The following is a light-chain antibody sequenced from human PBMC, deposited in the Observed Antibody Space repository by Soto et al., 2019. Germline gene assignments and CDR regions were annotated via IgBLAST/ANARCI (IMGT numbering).Light chain of an antibody. V-gene: IGKV1-9*01. CDR1: QCISSY. CDR2: AAS. Sequence: DIQLTQSPSFLSASVGDRVTITCRSSQCISSYLAWYQQKPGKAPKLLIYAASTLQSGVPSRFSGSGSGTEFTLTISSLQHEDFATYYCQQLNSYPITFGQGTRLEIK. J-gene: IGKJ5*01. CDR3: QQLNSYPIT.